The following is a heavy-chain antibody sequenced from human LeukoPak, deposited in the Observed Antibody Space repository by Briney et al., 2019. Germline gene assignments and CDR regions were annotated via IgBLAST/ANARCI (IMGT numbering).Heavy chain of an antibody. CDR1: GFTFSSYA. CDR2: ISYDGSNK. D-gene: IGHD6-19*01. J-gene: IGHJ4*02. CDR3: AREIAVAGTGGFDY. V-gene: IGHV3-30-3*01. Sequence: QPGGSLRLSCAASGFTFSSYAMHWVRQAPGKGLEWVAVISYDGSNKYYADSVKGRFTISRDNSKNTLYLQMNSLRAEDTAVYYCAREIAVAGTGGFDYWGQGTLVTVSS.